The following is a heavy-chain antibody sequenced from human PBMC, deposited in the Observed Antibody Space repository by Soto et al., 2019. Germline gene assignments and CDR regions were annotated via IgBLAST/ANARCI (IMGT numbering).Heavy chain of an antibody. Sequence: ASVKVSCKASGYTFTGYYMHWVRQAPGQGLEWMGWSNPNSGGTNYAQKFQGWVTMTRDTSISTAYMELSRLRSDDTAVYYCARDPYSSPATGMDVWGQGTTLTVSS. J-gene: IGHJ6*02. CDR3: ARDPYSSPATGMDV. CDR2: SNPNSGGT. CDR1: GYTFTGYY. D-gene: IGHD6-13*01. V-gene: IGHV1-2*04.